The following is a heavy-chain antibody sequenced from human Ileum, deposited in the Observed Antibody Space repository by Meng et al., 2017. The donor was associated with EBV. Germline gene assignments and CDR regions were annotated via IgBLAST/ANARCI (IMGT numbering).Heavy chain of an antibody. D-gene: IGHD3-10*01. J-gene: IGHJ4*02. CDR3: ARWPRSITATGGIEQ. V-gene: IGHV4-61*01. CDR1: GGSVSSGSYS. Sequence: QVQLQESGPGLVKPAETLSLTCTVSGGSVSSGSYSWTWIRQPPGKTLEWLGFIYYSGNTNYNPSLKGRVTLSIDMSKNQFSLNLTSVTAADTAVYYCARWPRSITATGGIEQWGQGTLGTVSS. CDR2: IYYSGNT.